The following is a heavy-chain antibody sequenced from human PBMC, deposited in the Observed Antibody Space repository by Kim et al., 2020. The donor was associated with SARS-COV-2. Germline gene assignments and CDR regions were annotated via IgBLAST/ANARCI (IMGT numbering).Heavy chain of an antibody. CDR2: ISGSGGST. CDR1: GFTFSSYA. Sequence: GGSLRLSCAASGFTFSSYAMSWVRQAPGKGLEWVSAISGSGGSTYYAESVKGRFTISRDNSKNTLYLQMNSLRAEDTAVYYCAKVRISSTTPPDCWGQGTLVTVSS. J-gene: IGHJ4*02. V-gene: IGHV3-23*01. CDR3: AKVRISSTTPPDC. D-gene: IGHD2-2*01.